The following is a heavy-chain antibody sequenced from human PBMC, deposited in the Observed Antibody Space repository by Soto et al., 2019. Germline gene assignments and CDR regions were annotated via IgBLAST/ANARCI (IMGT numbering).Heavy chain of an antibody. Sequence: GASLRLSCAASGFTISSYGVHWVRQALGKGLEWGAVISYDGSNKYYADSVKGRFTLSRVNSKNTLYLQMNSLRAEETAEYYCAKVKYSYSSFGYYYYGMGLWDQGT. D-gene: IGHD5-18*01. CDR2: ISYDGSNK. J-gene: IGHJ6*02. CDR3: AKVKYSYSSFGYYYYGMGL. CDR1: GFTISSYG. V-gene: IGHV3-30*18.